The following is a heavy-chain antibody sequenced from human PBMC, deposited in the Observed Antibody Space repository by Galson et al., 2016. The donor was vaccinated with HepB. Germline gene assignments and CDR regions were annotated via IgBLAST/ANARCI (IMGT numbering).Heavy chain of an antibody. CDR2: IGGTGSNT. Sequence: SLRLSCAASGFTFSTYAMTWVRQAPGKGLEWVSTIGGTGSNTYYADSVKGRFPISRDNSKNTVYLEMNSLRAEDTAVYYCVKYSSRCYEDYWGQGTLVTVSS. CDR1: GFTFSTYA. D-gene: IGHD6-13*01. CDR3: VKYSSRCYEDY. V-gene: IGHV3-23*01. J-gene: IGHJ4*02.